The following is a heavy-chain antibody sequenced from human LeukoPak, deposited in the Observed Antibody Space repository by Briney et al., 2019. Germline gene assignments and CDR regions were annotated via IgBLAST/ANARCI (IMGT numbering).Heavy chain of an antibody. CDR2: IIPIFGTA. CDR1: GGTFSSYA. CDR3: ARPHEATQYSSSSRAYYYYYYMDV. V-gene: IGHV1-69*13. Sequence: ASVKVSRKASGGTFSSYAISWVRQAPGQGLEWMGGIIPIFGTANYAQKFQGRVTITADESTSTAYMELSSLRSEDTAVYYCARPHEATQYSSSSRAYYYYYYMDVWGKGTTVTVSS. J-gene: IGHJ6*03. D-gene: IGHD6-6*01.